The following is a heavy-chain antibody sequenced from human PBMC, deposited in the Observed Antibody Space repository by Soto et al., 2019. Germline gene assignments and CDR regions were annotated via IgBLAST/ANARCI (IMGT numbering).Heavy chain of an antibody. V-gene: IGHV3-23*01. CDR2: ISGSGGST. CDR3: AKDYLAQDGVILFDY. Sequence: EVQLLESGGGLVQPGGSLRLSCAASGFTFSSYAMSWLRQAPGKGLEWVSAISGSGGSTYYADSVKGRFTISRDNSKNTLYLQMNSLRAEDMAVYYCAKDYLAQDGVILFDYWGQGTLVTVSS. J-gene: IGHJ4*02. D-gene: IGHD3-16*02. CDR1: GFTFSSYA.